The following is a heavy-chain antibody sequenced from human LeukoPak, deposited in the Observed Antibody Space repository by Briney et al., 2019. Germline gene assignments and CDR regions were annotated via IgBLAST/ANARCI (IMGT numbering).Heavy chain of an antibody. V-gene: IGHV4-61*01. CDR2: IHNSGST. CDR3: ARGRQMATIRWPYFDY. D-gene: IGHD5-24*01. CDR1: GGSVSSGSSVSSGSYY. Sequence: SETLSLTCTVSGGSVSSGSSVSSGSYYWSWIRQPPGKGLEWIGYIHNSGSTNYNPSLKSRVTISIDTSKNQFSLKLSSVTAADTAVYYCARGRQMATIRWPYFDYWGQGTLVTVSS. J-gene: IGHJ4*02.